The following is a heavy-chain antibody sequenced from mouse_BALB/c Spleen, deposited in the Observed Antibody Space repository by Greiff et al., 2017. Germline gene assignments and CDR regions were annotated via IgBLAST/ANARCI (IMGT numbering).Heavy chain of an antibody. D-gene: IGHD2-2*01. CDR3: VYGYDGFAY. CDR1: GFTFNTYA. J-gene: IGHJ3*01. V-gene: IGHV10-1*02. CDR2: IRSKSNNYAT. Sequence: EVHLVESGGGLVQPKGSLKLSCAASGFTFNTYAMNWVRQAPGKGLEWVARIRSKSNNYATYYADSVKDRFTISREDSQSMLYLQMNNLKTEDTAMYYCVYGYDGFAYWGQGTLVTVSA.